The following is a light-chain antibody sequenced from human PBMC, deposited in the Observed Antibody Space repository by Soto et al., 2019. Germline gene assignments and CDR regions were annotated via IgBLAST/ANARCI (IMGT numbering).Light chain of an antibody. J-gene: IGKJ1*01. CDR3: QQYGSSTRWT. CDR1: QIVTSRY. V-gene: IGKV3-20*01. CDR2: CAS. Sequence: VLTQSPVHLTLSPAALATLSCSGSQIVTSRYLAWYQQKPGQAPRLLLFCASIRDTGMPDRCSGSGSGIDVTLTISRLEHEDVSVYYCQQYGSSTRWTFGRGTKVDIK.